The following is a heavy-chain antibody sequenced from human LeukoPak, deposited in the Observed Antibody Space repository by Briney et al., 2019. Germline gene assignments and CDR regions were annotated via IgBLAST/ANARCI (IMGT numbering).Heavy chain of an antibody. V-gene: IGHV1-46*01. CDR2: INPSGGST. CDR3: AREGDTVMARRYFDY. J-gene: IGHJ4*02. D-gene: IGHD5-18*01. Sequence: ASVKVPYMPSGYTFTSYYMHEVRQAPGQGLEWLGVINPSGGSTSYAQKFQGRVTMTRDTSTTTVYMELSSLRSEDTAVYYCAREGDTVMARRYFDYWGQGTLVTVSS. CDR1: GYTFTSYY.